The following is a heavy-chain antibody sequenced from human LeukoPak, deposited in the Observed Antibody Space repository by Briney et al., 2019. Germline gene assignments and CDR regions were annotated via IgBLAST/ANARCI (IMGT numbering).Heavy chain of an antibody. Sequence: GGSLRLSCAASGFVFSHYGMHWVGQAPGKGLEWVAVIWNDGTNKYYADSVKGRFTISRDYSTKTVYLQMNSLRAEDTAVYYCAKDAQRGFDYSNSLEYWGQGTPVTVSS. V-gene: IGHV3-33*06. CDR1: GFVFSHYG. D-gene: IGHD4-11*01. CDR2: IWNDGTNK. J-gene: IGHJ4*02. CDR3: AKDAQRGFDYSNSLEY.